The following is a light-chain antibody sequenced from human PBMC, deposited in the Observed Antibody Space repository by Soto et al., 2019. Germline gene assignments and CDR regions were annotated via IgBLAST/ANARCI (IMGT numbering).Light chain of an antibody. J-gene: IGKJ1*01. Sequence: DIQMTQSPSTLSASVGDRVTITCRSSQSISKWLAWYQQKPGKAPKVLIFDASILESGVPSRFSGSGSVTEFNLTISSLQPDYFATYYCQQDNDYLTWTCGQGTKVEIK. V-gene: IGKV1-5*01. CDR1: QSISKW. CDR2: DAS. CDR3: QQDNDYLTWT.